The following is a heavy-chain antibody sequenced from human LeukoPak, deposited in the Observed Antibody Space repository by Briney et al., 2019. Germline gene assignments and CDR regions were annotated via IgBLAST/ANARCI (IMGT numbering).Heavy chain of an antibody. V-gene: IGHV4-61*01. Sequence: ASETLSLTCTVSGGSVSSGSYYWSWIRQPPGKGLEWIEHIYYSGSTNYNPSLKSRVSISVDTSKNQFSLKLSSVTAADTAVYYCARRVYGSGNHFDYWGQGTLVTVSS. J-gene: IGHJ4*02. D-gene: IGHD3-10*01. CDR3: ARRVYGSGNHFDY. CDR1: GGSVSSGSYY. CDR2: IYYSGST.